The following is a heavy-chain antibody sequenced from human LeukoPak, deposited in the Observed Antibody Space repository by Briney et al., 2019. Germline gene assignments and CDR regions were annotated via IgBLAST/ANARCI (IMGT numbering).Heavy chain of an antibody. Sequence: GGSLRLSCAASGFTFSSYGMSWVRQAPGKGLEWVANIKQDGSEKYYVDSVKGRFTISRDNAKNSLYLQMNSLRAEDTAVYYCARVAEYYDFWSGHPFFDYWGQGTLVTVSS. V-gene: IGHV3-7*01. CDR3: ARVAEYYDFWSGHPFFDY. J-gene: IGHJ4*02. D-gene: IGHD3-3*01. CDR2: IKQDGSEK. CDR1: GFTFSSYG.